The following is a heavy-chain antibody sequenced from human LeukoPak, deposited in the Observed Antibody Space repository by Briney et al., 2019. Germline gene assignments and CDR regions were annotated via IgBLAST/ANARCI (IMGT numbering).Heavy chain of an antibody. D-gene: IGHD5-12*01. CDR3: AKGGIVALTLFDY. CDR1: RFTFSSYA. CDR2: ISGSTGST. J-gene: IGHJ4*02. V-gene: IGHV3-23*01. Sequence: PGGSLRLSCAASRFTFSSYAMSWVRQAPGKGLEWVSTISGSTGSTYYADSVKGRSTISRDNSKSTLYLQMNSLRAEDTAVYYCAKGGIVALTLFDYWGQGTLVTVSS.